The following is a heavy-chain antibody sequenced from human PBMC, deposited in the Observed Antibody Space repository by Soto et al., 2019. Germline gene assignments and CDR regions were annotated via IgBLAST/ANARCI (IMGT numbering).Heavy chain of an antibody. Sequence: EVQLVESGGGLVQPGGSLRLSCAASGFNFNTYSMNWVRQAPGKGLEWISYISSSSRTIYYADSVKGLFTISRDNGKDSLYLQMNSLRVEDTAIYYCARRRLSGWGQGTLVTVSS. V-gene: IGHV3-48*01. CDR2: ISSSSRTI. CDR3: ARRRLSG. CDR1: GFNFNTYS. J-gene: IGHJ4*02. D-gene: IGHD6-19*01.